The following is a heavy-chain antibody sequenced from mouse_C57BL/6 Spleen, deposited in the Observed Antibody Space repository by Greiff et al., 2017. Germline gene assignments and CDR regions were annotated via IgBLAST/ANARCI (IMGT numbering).Heavy chain of an antibody. V-gene: IGHV1-72*01. Sequence: QVQLQQPGAELVKPGASVKLSCKASGYTFTSYWMHWVKQRPGRGLEWIGRIDPNSGGTKYNEKFKSKATLTVDKPSSTAYMQLSSLTSEDSAVDYCAREGATVVATDYGRDEWGQGTSVTGAS. J-gene: IGHJ4*01. CDR1: GYTFTSYW. D-gene: IGHD1-1*01. CDR3: AREGATVVATDYGRDE. CDR2: IDPNSGGT.